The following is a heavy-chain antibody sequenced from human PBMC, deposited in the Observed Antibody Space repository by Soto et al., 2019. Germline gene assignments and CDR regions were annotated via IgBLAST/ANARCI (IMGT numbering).Heavy chain of an antibody. V-gene: IGHV3-23*01. D-gene: IGHD3-10*01. J-gene: IGHJ4*02. Sequence: PGGSLRLSCAASGFSFSNYAMNWVRQAPGKGLEWVSAVSGSGGITYYADSVKGRFTISRDNSKNTLYLQMNSLRAEDTAVYYCAKRVEGSGSYYKGPFDYWGQGTLVTVSS. CDR1: GFSFSNYA. CDR2: VSGSGGIT. CDR3: AKRVEGSGSYYKGPFDY.